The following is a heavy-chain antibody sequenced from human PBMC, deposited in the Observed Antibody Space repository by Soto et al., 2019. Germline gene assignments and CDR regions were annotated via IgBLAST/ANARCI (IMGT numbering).Heavy chain of an antibody. J-gene: IGHJ4*02. D-gene: IGHD3-9*01. CDR2: INAGNGNT. CDR1: GYTFTSYA. CDR3: ARAGKLRYFDWLLGY. Sequence: ASVKVSCKASGYTFTSYAMHWVRQAPGQRLEWMGWINAGNGNTKYSQKFQGRVTITRDTSASTAYMELSSLRSEDTAVYYCARAGKLRYFDWLLGYWGQGTLVTVSS. V-gene: IGHV1-3*01.